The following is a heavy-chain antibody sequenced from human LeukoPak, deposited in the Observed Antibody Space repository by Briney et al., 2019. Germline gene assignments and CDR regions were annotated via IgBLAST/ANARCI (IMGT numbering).Heavy chain of an antibody. CDR2: ITGSGDKT. J-gene: IGHJ4*02. D-gene: IGHD4-11*01. V-gene: IGHV3-23*01. CDR3: AKDRVTTVTTFFSQFDF. CDR1: GFTFSNYA. Sequence: PGGSLRLSCAASGFTFSNYAMHWVRQAPGKGLEWVSGITGSGDKTYYTDSLKGRFTISRDNSKNTLFLQISSLRADDTAVYYCAKDRVTTVTTFFSQFDFWGQGTLLTVSS.